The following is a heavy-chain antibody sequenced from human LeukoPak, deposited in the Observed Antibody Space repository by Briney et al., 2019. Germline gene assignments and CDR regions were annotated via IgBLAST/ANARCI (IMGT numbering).Heavy chain of an antibody. J-gene: IGHJ4*02. CDR3: ARDLVTATMFSPSLEY. CDR1: GFTFSNAW. CDR2: IKSKTDGGTT. D-gene: IGHD4-11*01. V-gene: IGHV3-15*01. Sequence: GGSLRLSCAASGFTFSNAWMSWVRQAPGKGLEWVGRIKSKTDGGTTDYAAPVKGRFTISRDDSKNTLYLQMNSLKTEDTAVYYCARDLVTATMFSPSLEYWGQGTLVTVSS.